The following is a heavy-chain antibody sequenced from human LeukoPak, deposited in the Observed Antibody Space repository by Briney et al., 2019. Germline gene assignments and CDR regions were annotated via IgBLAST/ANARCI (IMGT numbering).Heavy chain of an antibody. CDR3: AGGTSGSYYCLDY. V-gene: IGHV1-2*02. Sequence: ASVKVSCKASGYTFTDYYLHWVRQAPGQGLEWMGWINPNSGGTNYAQKFQGRVTMTRDTSISTAYMELSRLRSDDTAVYYCAGGTSGSYYCLDYWGQGTLVTVSS. CDR2: INPNSGGT. J-gene: IGHJ4*02. CDR1: GYTFTDYY. D-gene: IGHD1-26*01.